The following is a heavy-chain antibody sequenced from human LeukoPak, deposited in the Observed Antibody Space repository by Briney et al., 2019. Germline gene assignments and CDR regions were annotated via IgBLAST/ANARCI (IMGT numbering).Heavy chain of an antibody. CDR2: IYSGGST. CDR3: AKGLGYSYGLDYFDY. D-gene: IGHD5-18*01. Sequence: GSLRLSCAASGFTVSSNYMSWVRQAPGKGLEWVSVIYSGGSTYYADSVKGRFTISRHNSKNTLYLQMNSLRAEDTAVYYCAKGLGYSYGLDYFDYWGQGTLVTVSS. CDR1: GFTVSSNY. J-gene: IGHJ4*02. V-gene: IGHV3-53*04.